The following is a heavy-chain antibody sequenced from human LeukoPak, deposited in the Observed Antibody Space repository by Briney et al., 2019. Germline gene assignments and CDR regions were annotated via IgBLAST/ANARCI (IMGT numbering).Heavy chain of an antibody. Sequence: GASVKVSCKASGYTFTSYAMHWVRQAPGQRLEWMGWINAGNGNTKYSQKFQGRVTITRDTSASTAYMELSSLRSEDTAVYYCARDGPPQGRLMVYATPGWVWFDPWGQGTLVTVSS. D-gene: IGHD2-8*01. CDR2: INAGNGNT. CDR1: GYTFTSYA. CDR3: ARDGPPQGRLMVYATPGWVWFDP. V-gene: IGHV1-3*01. J-gene: IGHJ5*02.